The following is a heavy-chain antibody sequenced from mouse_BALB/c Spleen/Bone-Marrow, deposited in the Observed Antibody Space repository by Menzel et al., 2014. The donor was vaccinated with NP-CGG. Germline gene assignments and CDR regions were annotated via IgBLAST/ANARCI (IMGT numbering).Heavy chain of an antibody. CDR2: VYPGDGDT. CDR1: GYTFTSYW. Sequence: QVQLQQSGAELARPRASVKLSCKASGYTFTSYWMQWVKQRPGQGLEWIGAVYPGDGDTRYTQKFKGKATLTADKSSSTAYMQLSSLASEDSAVYYCARGFPFDYWGQGTTLTVSS. J-gene: IGHJ2*01. V-gene: IGHV1-87*01. CDR3: ARGFPFDY.